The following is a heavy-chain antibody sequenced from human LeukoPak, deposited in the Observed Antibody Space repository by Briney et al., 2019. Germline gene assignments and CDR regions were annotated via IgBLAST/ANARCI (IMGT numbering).Heavy chain of an antibody. D-gene: IGHD3-22*01. V-gene: IGHV4-30-2*01. CDR2: IYHSGST. CDR3: ARGTYYYDSSGYPMAHFDY. Sequence: SQTLSLTCAVSGGSISSGGYSWSWIRQPPGKGPEWIGYIYHSGSTYYNPSLKSRVTISVDRSKNQFSLKLSSVTAADTAVYYCARGTYYYDSSGYPMAHFDYWGQGTLVTVSS. J-gene: IGHJ4*02. CDR1: GGSISSGGYS.